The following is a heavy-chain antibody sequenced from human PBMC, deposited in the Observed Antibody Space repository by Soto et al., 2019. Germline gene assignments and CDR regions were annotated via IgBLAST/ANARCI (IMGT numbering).Heavy chain of an antibody. Sequence: ESGGGLVQPGGSLRLSCAASGFTFSSYSMNWVRQAPGKGLEWVSYISSSSSTIYYADSVKGRFTISRDNAKNSLYLQMNSLRAEDTAVYYCIITGTYYFDYWGQGTLVTVSS. V-gene: IGHV3-48*01. J-gene: IGHJ4*02. CDR2: ISSSSSTI. CDR3: IITGTYYFDY. D-gene: IGHD1-7*01. CDR1: GFTFSSYS.